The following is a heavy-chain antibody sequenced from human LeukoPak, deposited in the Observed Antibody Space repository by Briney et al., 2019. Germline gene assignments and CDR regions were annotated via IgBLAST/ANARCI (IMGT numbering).Heavy chain of an antibody. J-gene: IGHJ4*02. Sequence: GGSLRLSCAASGFTFSSYSMNWVRQAPGKGLEWVSSISSSSSYIYYADSVKGRFTISRDNAKNSLYPQMNSLRAEDTAVYYCARARVNNWNDFDYWGQGTLVTVSS. CDR2: ISSSSSYI. D-gene: IGHD1-1*01. CDR3: ARARVNNWNDFDY. V-gene: IGHV3-21*01. CDR1: GFTFSSYS.